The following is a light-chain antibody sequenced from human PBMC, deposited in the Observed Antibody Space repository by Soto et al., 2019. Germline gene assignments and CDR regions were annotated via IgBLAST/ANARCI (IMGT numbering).Light chain of an antibody. CDR1: SSDVGGYNY. CDR2: EVN. J-gene: IGLJ3*02. CDR3: SSYTRSSTWV. Sequence: QSALTQPASVSGSPGQSITISCTGTSSDVGGYNYVSWYQQHPGKAPKLMIYEVNNRPSGVSNRFFGSKSGNTASLTISGLQAEDEADYYCSSYTRSSTWVFGGGTKVTVL. V-gene: IGLV2-14*01.